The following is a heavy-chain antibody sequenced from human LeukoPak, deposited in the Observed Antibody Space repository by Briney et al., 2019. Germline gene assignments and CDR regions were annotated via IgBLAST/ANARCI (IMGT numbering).Heavy chain of an antibody. D-gene: IGHD5-24*01. J-gene: IGHJ4*02. Sequence: GGSLRLSCAASGFTFGSYGMHWVRQAPGKGLEWVSVFYVGGATYYADSVKGRFTISRDNSENTLYLQMKSLRAEDTAVYYCARGDGYNFFDYRGQGTLVTVSS. CDR1: GFTFGSYG. V-gene: IGHV3-NL1*01. CDR3: ARGDGYNFFDY. CDR2: FYVGGAT.